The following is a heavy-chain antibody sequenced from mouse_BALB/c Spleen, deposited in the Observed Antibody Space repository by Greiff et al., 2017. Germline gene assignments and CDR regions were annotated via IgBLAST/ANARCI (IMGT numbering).Heavy chain of an antibody. CDR3: ARCNWDDYYAMDY. CDR2: INSNGGST. V-gene: IGHV5-6-3*01. CDR1: GFTFSSYG. Sequence: EVMLVESGGGLVQPGGSLKLSCAASGFTFSSYGMSWVRQTPDKRLELVATINSNGGSTYYPDSVKGRFTISRDNAKNTLYLQMSSLKSEDTAMYYCARCNWDDYYAMDYWGQGTSVTVSS. D-gene: IGHD4-1*01. J-gene: IGHJ4*01.